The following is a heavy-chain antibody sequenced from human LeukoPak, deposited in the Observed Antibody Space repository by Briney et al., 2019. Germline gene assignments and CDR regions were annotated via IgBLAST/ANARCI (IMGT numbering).Heavy chain of an antibody. J-gene: IGHJ4*02. Sequence: PETLSLTCSVSGGSIISSNYYWGWIRQPPGKGLEWIASIYQSGSGSSYYNPSLKSRVTISGDTSKNQFFLRLSSVTAADTAVYYCASTLRFLPYRRFDYWGQGTLVTVPS. CDR3: ASTLRFLPYRRFDY. D-gene: IGHD3-3*01. CDR1: GGSIISSNYY. V-gene: IGHV4-39*01. CDR2: IYQSGSGSS.